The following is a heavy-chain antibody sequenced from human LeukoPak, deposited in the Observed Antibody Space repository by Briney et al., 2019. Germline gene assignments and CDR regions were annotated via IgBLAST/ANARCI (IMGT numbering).Heavy chain of an antibody. Sequence: GGSLRLSCAASGFTFSSYAMSRVRQAPGKGLEWVSAISGSGGSTYYADSVKGRFTISRDNSKNTLYLQMNSLRAEDTTVYYCAKDRTSSSWFVFDYWGQGTLVTVSS. CDR3: AKDRTSSSWFVFDY. CDR2: ISGSGGST. D-gene: IGHD6-13*01. V-gene: IGHV3-23*01. J-gene: IGHJ4*02. CDR1: GFTFSSYA.